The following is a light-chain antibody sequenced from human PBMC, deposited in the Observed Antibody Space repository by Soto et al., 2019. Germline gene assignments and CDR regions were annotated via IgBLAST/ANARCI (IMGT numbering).Light chain of an antibody. CDR2: DAS. V-gene: IGKV1-5*01. J-gene: IGKJ3*01. CDR3: QQYRA. CDR1: QSISSW. Sequence: DIQMTQSPSTLSASVGDRVTITCRASQSISSWLAWYQQKPGKAPKPLIYDASSLESGVPSRFSGSGSGTEFTLTISSLQPDDFATYYCQQYRAFGPGTKVDIK.